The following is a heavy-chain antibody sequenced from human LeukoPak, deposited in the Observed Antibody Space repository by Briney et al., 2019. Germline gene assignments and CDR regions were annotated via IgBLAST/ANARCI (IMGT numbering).Heavy chain of an antibody. D-gene: IGHD6-19*01. CDR1: GFTFSSYG. CDR2: IWYDGSNK. V-gene: IGHV3-33*01. J-gene: IGHJ6*02. CDR3: ARDYSSGWSFVTYYYYGMDV. Sequence: GGSLRLSCAASGFTFSSYGMHWVRQAPGKGLEWVAVIWYDGSNKYYADSVKCRFTISRDNSKNTLYLQMNSLRAEDTAVYYCARDYSSGWSFVTYYYYGMDVWGQGTTVTVSS.